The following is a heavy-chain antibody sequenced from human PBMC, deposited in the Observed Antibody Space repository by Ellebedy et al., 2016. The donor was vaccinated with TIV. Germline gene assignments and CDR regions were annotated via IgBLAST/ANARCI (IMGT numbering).Heavy chain of an antibody. D-gene: IGHD4-11*01. Sequence: MPSETLSLTCTVSGGSISSSSYYWGWIRQAPGKGLEWIGSIYYSWSTYYNPSLESRVTISVDTSRNQFSLKLSSVTAADRAVYYCARLQYYFDYWGQGTLVTVSS. CDR1: GGSISSSSYY. J-gene: IGHJ4*02. V-gene: IGHV4-39*01. CDR2: IYYSWST. CDR3: ARLQYYFDY.